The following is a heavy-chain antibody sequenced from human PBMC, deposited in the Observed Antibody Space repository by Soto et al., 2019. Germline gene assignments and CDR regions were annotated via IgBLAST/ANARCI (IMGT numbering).Heavy chain of an antibody. V-gene: IGHV3-23*01. CDR2: ISGSGGST. CDR3: AKDVLYYYGSGSYYDNDY. Sequence: PGGSLRLSCAASGFTFSSYAMSWVRQAPGKGLEWVSAISGSGGSTYYADSVKGRFTISRDNSKNTLYLQMSSLRAEDTAVYYCAKDVLYYYGSGSYYDNDYWGQGTLVTVSS. D-gene: IGHD3-10*01. J-gene: IGHJ4*02. CDR1: GFTFSSYA.